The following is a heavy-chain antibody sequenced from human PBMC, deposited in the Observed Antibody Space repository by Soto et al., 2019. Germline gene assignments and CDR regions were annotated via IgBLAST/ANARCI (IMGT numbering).Heavy chain of an antibody. CDR1: GFTFSSYA. V-gene: IGHV3-30-3*01. D-gene: IGHD3-22*01. Sequence: PGGSLRLSCAAPGFTFSSYALHWVRQAPGKGLEWVALISYDGSDKDYAVSVKGRFTISRDNSRNTLFLQMNSLRAEDTAVYYCARDYYKYYDSSGYYRSPAYWGQGTLVTVSS. CDR2: ISYDGSDK. J-gene: IGHJ4*02. CDR3: ARDYYKYYDSSGYYRSPAY.